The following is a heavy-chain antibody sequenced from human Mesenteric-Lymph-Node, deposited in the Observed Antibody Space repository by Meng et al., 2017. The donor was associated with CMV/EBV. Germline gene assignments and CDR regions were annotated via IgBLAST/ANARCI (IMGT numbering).Heavy chain of an antibody. CDR3: ATRCSTNCYSDY. Sequence: GESLKISCAASGFTFSTYAMHWVRQPPGKGLEWVAVISYHGNDKFYSDSAKGRFTISRDNAKNSLYLQMNSLRAEDTAVYYCATRCSTNCYSDYWGQGTLVTVSS. CDR1: GFTFSTYA. V-gene: IGHV3-30-3*01. J-gene: IGHJ4*02. D-gene: IGHD2-2*01. CDR2: ISYHGNDK.